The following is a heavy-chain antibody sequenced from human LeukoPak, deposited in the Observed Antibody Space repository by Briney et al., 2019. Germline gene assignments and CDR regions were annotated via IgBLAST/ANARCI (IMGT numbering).Heavy chain of an antibody. D-gene: IGHD2-2*01. J-gene: IGHJ4*02. CDR1: GGSISSYY. CDR2: TYTSGST. Sequence: SETLSLTCTVSGGSISSYYWSWIRQPAGKGLEWIGRTYTSGSTNYNPSLKSRVTMSVDTFKNQFSLKLSSVTAADTAVYYCARMASSTSCHDYWGQGTLVTVSS. V-gene: IGHV4-4*07. CDR3: ARMASSTSCHDY.